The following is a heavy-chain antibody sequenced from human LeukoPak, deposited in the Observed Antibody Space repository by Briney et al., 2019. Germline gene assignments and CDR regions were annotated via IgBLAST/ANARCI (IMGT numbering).Heavy chain of an antibody. CDR1: GFTVSSNY. J-gene: IGHJ4*02. CDR2: IVGSSST. D-gene: IGHD6-13*01. V-gene: IGHV3-21*04. Sequence: GGSLRLSCAASGFTVSSNYMTWVRLAPGKGLEWVSSIVGSSSTYYADSLKGRFTISRDNAKNSLYLQMNSLRAEDTAVYYCARIGAGSSRDYWGQGTLVTVSS. CDR3: ARIGAGSSRDY.